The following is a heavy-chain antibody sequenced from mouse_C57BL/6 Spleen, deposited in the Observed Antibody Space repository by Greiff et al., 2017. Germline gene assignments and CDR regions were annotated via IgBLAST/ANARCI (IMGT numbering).Heavy chain of an antibody. J-gene: IGHJ4*01. V-gene: IGHV1-82*01. CDR2: IYPGDGDT. CDR3: ARSRNYGNYEYAMDY. D-gene: IGHD2-1*01. CDR1: GYAFSSSW. Sequence: QVQLKQSGPELVKPGASVKISCKASGYAFSSSWMNWVKQRPGKGLEWIGRIYPGDGDTNYNGKFKGKATLTADKSSSTAYMQLSSLTSEDSAVYFCARSRNYGNYEYAMDYWGQGTSVTVSS.